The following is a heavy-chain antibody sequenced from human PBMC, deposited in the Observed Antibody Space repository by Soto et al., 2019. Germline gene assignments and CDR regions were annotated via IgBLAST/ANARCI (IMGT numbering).Heavy chain of an antibody. CDR2: SIPVFGRP. J-gene: IGHJ1*01. V-gene: IGHV1-69*01. CDR1: GGTFSSFG. CDR3: AREVSSCKV. Sequence: QLQLGQSGAELKKPGSSVKVSCKASGGTFSSFGISWVRQAPGQGREWMRGSIPVFGRPNYAQRFRGKLTLTADESTTTGYMELIDLRSEDMAVYYCAREVSSCKVRGQGTQVTV. D-gene: IGHD2-15*01.